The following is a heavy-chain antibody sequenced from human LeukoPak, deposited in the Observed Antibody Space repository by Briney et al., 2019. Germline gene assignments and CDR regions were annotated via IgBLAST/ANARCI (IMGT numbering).Heavy chain of an antibody. CDR3: VRDKVRGVIAYGMDV. D-gene: IGHD3-10*01. J-gene: IGHJ6*04. V-gene: IGHV1-18*04. CDR1: GYTFTSYG. Sequence: ASVKVSCKASGYTFTSYGISWVRQAPGQGLEWMGWISPHNGNTNYAQKLQGRVTMTTDTSTSTAYMELRSLRSDDTAVYYCVRDKVRGVIAYGMDVWGKGTTVTVSS. CDR2: ISPHNGNT.